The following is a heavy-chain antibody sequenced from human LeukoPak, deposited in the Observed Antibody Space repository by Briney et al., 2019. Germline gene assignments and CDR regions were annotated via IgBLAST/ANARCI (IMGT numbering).Heavy chain of an antibody. CDR2: IYGSGGAS. V-gene: IGHV3-23*01. CDR1: GFTFSTYT. Sequence: GGSLRLSCVASGFTFSTYTMNWVRQAPGKGLEWVSGIYGSGGASFYADSVKGRFTISRDNSQNTVFLQMDGLRDEDTALYYCAKDLRKDGIWDIDYWGQGTLVTVSS. D-gene: IGHD1-14*01. J-gene: IGHJ4*02. CDR3: AKDLRKDGIWDIDY.